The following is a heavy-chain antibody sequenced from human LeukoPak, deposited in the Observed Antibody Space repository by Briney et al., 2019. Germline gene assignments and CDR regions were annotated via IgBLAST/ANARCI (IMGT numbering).Heavy chain of an antibody. V-gene: IGHV3-7*01. J-gene: IGHJ4*02. CDR1: GFTFSSYW. CDR2: IKQDGSEK. D-gene: IGHD3-16*01. CDR3: ASKGAYYDYVWGSYAPYYYFDY. Sequence: PGGSLRLSCAASGFTFSSYWMSWVRQAPGKGLEGVANIKQDGSEKYYVDSVKGRFTISRDNGKTSLYLQMNSLRAEDTAVYYCASKGAYYDYVWGSYAPYYYFDYWGQGTLVTVSS.